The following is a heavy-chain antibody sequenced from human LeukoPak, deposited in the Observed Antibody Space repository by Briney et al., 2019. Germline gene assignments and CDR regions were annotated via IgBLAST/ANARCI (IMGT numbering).Heavy chain of an antibody. V-gene: IGHV4-30-4*01. CDR3: ARVDMVRGVTNY. CDR1: GGSISSGDYC. Sequence: PSETLSLTCTASGGSISSGDYCWSWIRQPPGKGLEWIGYIYYSGSTYYNPSLKSRVTISVDTSKNQFSLKLSSVTAADTAVYYCARVDMVRGVTNYWGQGTLVTVSS. J-gene: IGHJ4*02. D-gene: IGHD3-10*01. CDR2: IYYSGST.